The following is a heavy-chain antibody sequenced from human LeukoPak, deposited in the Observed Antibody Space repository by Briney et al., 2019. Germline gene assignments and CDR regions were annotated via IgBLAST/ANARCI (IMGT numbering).Heavy chain of an antibody. Sequence: PSETLSLTCTVSGSFISSYYWSWIRQPPGKGLEWIGYIYYSGSTNHNPSLRSRVTISVDTSKNQFSLKLSSVTAADTAVYYCARDYAFDIWGQGTMVTVSS. CDR1: GSFISSYY. V-gene: IGHV4-59*01. J-gene: IGHJ3*02. CDR3: ARDYAFDI. CDR2: IYYSGST.